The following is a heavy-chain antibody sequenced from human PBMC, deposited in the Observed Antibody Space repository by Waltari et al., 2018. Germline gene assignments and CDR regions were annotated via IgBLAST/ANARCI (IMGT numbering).Heavy chain of an antibody. Sequence: QLQLQESGPRLVRPSETLSLICRVSGVSITSNRHYWAWIRQSPGQGLEWIGTVFYRGTTYTSPSLKSRVSVSRDTSKNQVSLILGSVTAADMAVYYCATYIGASVGTAAFDVWGQGTMVTVSS. CDR3: ATYIGASVGTAAFDV. J-gene: IGHJ3*01. CDR2: VFYRGTT. CDR1: GVSITSNRHY. D-gene: IGHD5-12*01. V-gene: IGHV4-39*01.